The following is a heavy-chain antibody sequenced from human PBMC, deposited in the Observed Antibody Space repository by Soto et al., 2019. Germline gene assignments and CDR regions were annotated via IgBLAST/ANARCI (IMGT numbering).Heavy chain of an antibody. CDR2: IIPILGIA. CDR3: ARLRCYWTMYAVDM. D-gene: IGHD2-8*01. CDR1: GGTFTSYT. J-gene: IGHJ3*02. Sequence: QVQLVQSGAEVKKPGSSVKVSCKASGGTFTSYTISWVRQAPGQGLEWMGRIIPILGIANYAQKSQGRVTITADKSTSTAYMELSSLRSEDTAVYYCARLRCYWTMYAVDMWGQGTVVTVSS. V-gene: IGHV1-69*02.